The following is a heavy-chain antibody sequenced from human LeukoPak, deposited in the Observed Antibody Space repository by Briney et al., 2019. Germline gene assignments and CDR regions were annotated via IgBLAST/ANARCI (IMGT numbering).Heavy chain of an antibody. CDR3: XXXXXXXXXXDN. V-gene: IGHV4-39*03. J-gene: IGHJ4*02. CDR2: IYYLGSP. Sequence: GSXXXXNYYWGWFRQPPXXXLEWIGTIYYLGSPXYNPSLKSRVTISVXTSKXQFSLRLSSVTAADPAGYSXXXXXXXXXXXDNXGQXXXXTVSS. CDR1: GSXXXXNYY.